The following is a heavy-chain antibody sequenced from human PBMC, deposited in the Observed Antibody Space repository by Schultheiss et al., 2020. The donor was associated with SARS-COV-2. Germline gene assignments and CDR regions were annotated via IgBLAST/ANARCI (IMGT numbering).Heavy chain of an antibody. CDR2: MYYSGST. J-gene: IGHJ5*02. V-gene: IGHV4-4*02. Sequence: SETLSLTCAVSGGSISSSNWWIWVRQPPGKGLEWFGYMYYSGSTNYNPSRKSRVTISVDTSKNQFSLKLSSVTAADTAVYYCAREGWWELLPYNWFDPWGQGTLVTVSS. CDR3: AREGWWELLPYNWFDP. CDR1: GGSISSSNW. D-gene: IGHD1-26*01.